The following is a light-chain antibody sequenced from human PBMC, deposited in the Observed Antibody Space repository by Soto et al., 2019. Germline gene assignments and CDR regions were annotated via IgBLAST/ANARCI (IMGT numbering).Light chain of an antibody. CDR3: QQSYSTPIT. CDR2: AES. CDR1: QSISSW. Sequence: DIQMTQSPSTLSGSAGETVTSTFRASQSISSWLAWYQQKPGKAPKLLIYAESSLQSGVPSRFSGSGSGTDFTLTISSLQPEDFATYYCQQSYSTPITFGQGTRLEIK. V-gene: IGKV1-39*01. J-gene: IGKJ5*01.